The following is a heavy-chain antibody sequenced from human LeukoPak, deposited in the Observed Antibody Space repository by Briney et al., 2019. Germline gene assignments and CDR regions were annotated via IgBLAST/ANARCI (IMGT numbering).Heavy chain of an antibody. CDR3: ASSTHSSGWQTYYFDY. Sequence: ASVNVSCKASGYTFTSYAMHWVRQAPGQRLEWMGWINAGNGNTKYSQKFQGRVTITRDTSASTAYMELSSLRSEDTAVYYCASSTHSSGWQTYYFDYWGQGTLVTVSS. V-gene: IGHV1-3*01. D-gene: IGHD6-19*01. CDR2: INAGNGNT. CDR1: GYTFTSYA. J-gene: IGHJ4*02.